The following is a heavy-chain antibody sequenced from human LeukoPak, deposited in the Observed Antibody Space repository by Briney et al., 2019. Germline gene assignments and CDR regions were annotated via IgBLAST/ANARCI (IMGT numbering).Heavy chain of an antibody. V-gene: IGHV1-69*02. CDR3: ARGKMVTRGMDV. CDR1: GGTFSSYT. D-gene: IGHD4-23*01. CDR2: IIPILGIA. Sequence: SVKVSCKASGGTFSSYTISWVRQAPGQGLEWMGRIIPILGIANYAQKFQGRVTTTADKSTSTAYMELSSLRSEDTAVYYCARGKMVTRGMDVWGQGTTVTVSS. J-gene: IGHJ6*02.